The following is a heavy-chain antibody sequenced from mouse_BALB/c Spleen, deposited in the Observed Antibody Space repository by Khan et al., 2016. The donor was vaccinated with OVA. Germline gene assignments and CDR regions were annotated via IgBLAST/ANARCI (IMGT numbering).Heavy chain of an antibody. V-gene: IGHV14-1*02. J-gene: IGHJ3*01. D-gene: IGHD2-3*01. CDR2: IDPENGNT. Sequence: VQLKQSGAELVRPGALVKLSCKASGFNIKDYYMHWVKQRPEQGLVWIGRIDPENGNTIYDPRLQGKASITSDTSSNTAHLQLSSLTSEDNAVYYCARDGYSPGFAYWGQGTLVTVSA. CDR1: GFNIKDYY. CDR3: ARDGYSPGFAY.